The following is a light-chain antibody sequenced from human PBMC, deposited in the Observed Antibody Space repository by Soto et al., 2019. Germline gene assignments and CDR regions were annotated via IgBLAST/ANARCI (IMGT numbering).Light chain of an antibody. Sequence: DIQMTQSASSLSATVADRVTITCRASHNINNYLKWYQQRPGEAPKLLIYAASTLQAGVPSRFSGSGSGTLFTLTISGLQPADFANYICQQSYTAPWTFGQGTKVEVK. CDR1: HNINNY. J-gene: IGKJ1*01. V-gene: IGKV1-39*01. CDR3: QQSYTAPWT. CDR2: AAS.